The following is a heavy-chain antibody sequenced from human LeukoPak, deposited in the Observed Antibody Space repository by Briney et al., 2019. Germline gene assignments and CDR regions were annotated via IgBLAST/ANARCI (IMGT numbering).Heavy chain of an antibody. D-gene: IGHD2/OR15-2a*01. CDR3: AKVIGRVPDSGGGDY. V-gene: IGHV3-30*04. Sequence: PGGSLRLSCAASGFTFSSYAMHWVRQAPGKGLEWVAVISYDGSNKYYADSVKGRFTISRDNSKNTLYLQVNSLRAEDTAVYYCAKVIGRVPDSGGGDYWGQGTLVTVSS. CDR1: GFTFSSYA. J-gene: IGHJ4*02. CDR2: ISYDGSNK.